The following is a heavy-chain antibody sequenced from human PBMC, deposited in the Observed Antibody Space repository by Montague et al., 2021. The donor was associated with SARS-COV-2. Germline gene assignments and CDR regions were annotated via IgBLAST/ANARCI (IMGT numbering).Heavy chain of an antibody. CDR2: INKGGAP. CDR3: ARGRPVQGSFRHFDSISSGALDI. D-gene: IGHD3-9*01. V-gene: IGHV4-34*01. CDR1: RGSFSNCY. Sequence: SETLSLTCAVSRGSFSNCYCTWIRHFPGKGMDWFGEINKGGAPNXTSSPKRRVTISLSTSKKQIPLKLNSVTVADTAVFFCARGRPVQGSFRHFDSISSGALDIWARGSLVIVSS. J-gene: IGHJ3*02.